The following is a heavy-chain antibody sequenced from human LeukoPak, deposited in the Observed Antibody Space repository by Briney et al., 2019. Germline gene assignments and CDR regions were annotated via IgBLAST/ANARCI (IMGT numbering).Heavy chain of an antibody. CDR2: IYYSGST. D-gene: IGHD3-3*01. J-gene: IGHJ4*02. CDR1: GGSISSYY. CDR3: ARTETSWDFWINY. Sequence: KPSETLSLTCTVSGGSISSYYWSWIRQPPGKGLEWIGYIYYSGSTNYNPSLKSRVTISVDTSKNQFSLKLSSVTAADTAVYYCARTETSWDFWINYWGQGTLVTVSS. V-gene: IGHV4-59*01.